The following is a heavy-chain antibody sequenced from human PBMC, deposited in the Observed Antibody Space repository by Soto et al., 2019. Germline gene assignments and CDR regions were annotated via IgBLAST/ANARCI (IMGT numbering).Heavy chain of an antibody. D-gene: IGHD3-3*01. Sequence: GASVKVSCKASGGTFSSYAISWVRQAPGQGLEWMGGIIPIFGTANYAQKFQGRVTITADESTSTAYMELSSLRSEDTAVYYCARGFLEWLLYLNYYYYGMDVWGQGTTVTVSS. CDR1: GGTFSSYA. J-gene: IGHJ6*02. CDR2: IIPIFGTA. CDR3: ARGFLEWLLYLNYYYYGMDV. V-gene: IGHV1-69*13.